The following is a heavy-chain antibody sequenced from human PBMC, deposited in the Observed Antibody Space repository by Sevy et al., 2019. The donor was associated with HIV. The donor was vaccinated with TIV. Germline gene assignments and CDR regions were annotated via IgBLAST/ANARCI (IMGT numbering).Heavy chain of an antibody. CDR2: IYYNGHT. D-gene: IGHD5-12*01. V-gene: IGHV4-39*02. J-gene: IGHJ6*02. CDR3: AREAGGYDYDYGMDV. Sequence: SETLSLTCSVSGGTIVSSGHYWGWIRQTPGKGLEWIGSIYYNGHTYYNPSLNSRLTISIDTSKNQFSLNLSSVTAADTAIYFRAREAGGYDYDYGMDVWGQGTTVTVSS. CDR1: GGTIVSSGHY.